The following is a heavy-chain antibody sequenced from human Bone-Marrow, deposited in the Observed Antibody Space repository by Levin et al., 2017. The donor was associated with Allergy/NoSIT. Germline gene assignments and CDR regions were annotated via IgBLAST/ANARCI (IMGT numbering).Heavy chain of an antibody. CDR1: GFTFSSYW. CDR2: IKQDGSEK. V-gene: IGHV3-7*01. CDR3: ARLEGGPLETMIVEEGTRHDAFDI. Sequence: GGSLRLSCAASGFTFSSYWMSWVRQAPGKGLEWVANIKQDGSEKYYVDSVKGRFTISRDNAKNSLYLQMNSLRAEDTAVYYCARLEGGPLETMIVEEGTRHDAFDIWGQGTMVTVSS. D-gene: IGHD3-22*01. J-gene: IGHJ3*02.